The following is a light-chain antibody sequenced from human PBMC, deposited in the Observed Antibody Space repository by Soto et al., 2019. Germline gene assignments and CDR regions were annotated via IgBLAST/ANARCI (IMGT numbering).Light chain of an antibody. J-gene: IGKJ5*01. CDR3: HQYNNWPPFT. CDR2: AAS. CDR1: LSVYSS. Sequence: EIVMTQSPATLSVSPGERATLSCRASLSVYSSLAWYQQRPGQAPRLLIYAASIRATGVPARFSGSGSGTEFTLTISSLQSEDSAAYYCHQYNNWPPFTFGQGTRLEIK. V-gene: IGKV3-15*01.